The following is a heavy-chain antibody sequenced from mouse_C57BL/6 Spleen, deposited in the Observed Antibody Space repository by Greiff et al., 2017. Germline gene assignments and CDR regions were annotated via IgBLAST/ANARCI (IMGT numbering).Heavy chain of an antibody. CDR2: IRNKANGYTT. V-gene: IGHV7-3*01. CDR1: GFTFTDYY. CDR3: ARPNWDEGNYFDY. D-gene: IGHD4-1*01. J-gene: IGHJ2*01. Sequence: EVKLMESGGGLVQPGGSLSLSCAASGFTFTDYYMSWVRQPPGKALEWLGFIRNKANGYTTEYSASVKGRFTISRDNSQSILYLQMNALRAEDSATYYCARPNWDEGNYFDYWGQGTTLTVSS.